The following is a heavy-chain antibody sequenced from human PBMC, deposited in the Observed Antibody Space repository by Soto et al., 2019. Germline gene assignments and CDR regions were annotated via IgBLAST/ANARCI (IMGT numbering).Heavy chain of an antibody. CDR3: AKNKAVAGKGYYFYDMDV. V-gene: IGHV3-23*01. D-gene: IGHD6-19*01. CDR2: ISGSGGST. CDR1: GFTFSSYA. J-gene: IGHJ6*02. Sequence: GGSLRLSCAASGFTFSSYAMSWVRQAPGKGLEWVSAISGSGGSTYYADSVKGRFTISRDNSKNTLYLQMNSLRAEDTAVYYCAKNKAVAGKGYYFYDMDVWGQGTTVTVSS.